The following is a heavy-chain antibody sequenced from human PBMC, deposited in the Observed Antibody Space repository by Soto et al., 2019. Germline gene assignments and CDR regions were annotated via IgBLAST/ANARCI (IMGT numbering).Heavy chain of an antibody. V-gene: IGHV1-18*01. CDR1: GYTFTSYA. J-gene: IGHJ4*02. Sequence: ASVKVSCKASGYTFTSYAIIWVRQAPGQRLEWMGWTSAYTGNTNYAQKLQGRVTITTDTSTSTAYMELRSLRSDDTAVYYCESSTTERQKAYDSDTSGYYLDYWGQGTLVTVSS. CDR2: TSAYTGNT. D-gene: IGHD3-22*01. CDR3: ESSTTERQKAYDSDTSGYYLDY.